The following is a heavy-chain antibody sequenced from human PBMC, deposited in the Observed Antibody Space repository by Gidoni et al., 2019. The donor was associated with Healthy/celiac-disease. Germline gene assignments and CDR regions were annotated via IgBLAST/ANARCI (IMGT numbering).Heavy chain of an antibody. CDR1: GYTFTGSY. V-gene: IGHV1-2*02. Sequence: QVQLVQSGAEVKKPGASVKVSCKASGYTFTGSYMHWVRQAPGQGLEWMGWINPNSGGTNYAQKFQGRGTMTRDTSISTAYRELSRLRSDDTAVYYCARGVDVLRFLEWLSEFDYWGQGTLVTVSS. J-gene: IGHJ4*02. CDR2: INPNSGGT. CDR3: ARGVDVLRFLEWLSEFDY. D-gene: IGHD3-3*01.